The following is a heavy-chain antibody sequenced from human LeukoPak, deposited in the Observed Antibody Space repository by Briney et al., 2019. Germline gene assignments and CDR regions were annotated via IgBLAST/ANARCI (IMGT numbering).Heavy chain of an antibody. CDR1: GFTFSSYW. V-gene: IGHV3-48*01. J-gene: IGHJ5*02. Sequence: GGSLRLSCAASGFTFSSYWMSWVREAPGKGLEWGSYISSSSSTIYYADSVKGRFTISRDNAKNSLYLQMNTLRAEDTGVYYCARLWFGELVTDAWGQGTLVTVSS. CDR3: ARLWFGELVTDA. CDR2: ISSSSSTI. D-gene: IGHD3-10*01.